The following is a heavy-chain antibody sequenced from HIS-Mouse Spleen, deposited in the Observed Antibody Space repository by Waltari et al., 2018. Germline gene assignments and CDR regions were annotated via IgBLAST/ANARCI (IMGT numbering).Heavy chain of an antibody. Sequence: QLQLQESGPGLVKPSETLSLTCTVSGGSIRSSSYYLGRIRQPPGKGLEWIGSIYYSGSTYYNPSLKSRVTISVDTSKNQFSLKLSSVTAADTAVYYCAREIPYSSSWYDWYFDLWGRGTLVTVSS. CDR1: GGSIRSSSYY. CDR3: AREIPYSSSWYDWYFDL. CDR2: IYYSGST. D-gene: IGHD6-13*01. V-gene: IGHV4-39*07. J-gene: IGHJ2*01.